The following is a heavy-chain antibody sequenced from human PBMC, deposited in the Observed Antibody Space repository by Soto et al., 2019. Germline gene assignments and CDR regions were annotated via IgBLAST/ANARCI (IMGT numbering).Heavy chain of an antibody. CDR2: ISAYNGNT. Sequence: GASVKVSCKASGYTFTSYAMHWVRQAPGQRLEWMGWISAYNGNTNYAQKLQGRVTMTTDTSTSTAYMELRSLRSDDTAVYYCARKIHSSSWYALSDRYYYYGMDVWGQGTTVTVSS. V-gene: IGHV1-18*01. CDR1: GYTFTSYA. CDR3: ARKIHSSSWYALSDRYYYYGMDV. J-gene: IGHJ6*02. D-gene: IGHD6-13*01.